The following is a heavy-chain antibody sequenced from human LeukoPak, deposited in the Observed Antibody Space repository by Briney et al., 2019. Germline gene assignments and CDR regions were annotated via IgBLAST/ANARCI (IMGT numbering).Heavy chain of an antibody. CDR3: ARRDYYYYGMDV. J-gene: IGHJ6*02. V-gene: IGHV4-59*08. CDR2: IHYSGST. Sequence: SETLSLTCTVSGGSISSYYWSWIRQPPGKGLEWIGYIHYSGSTNYNPSLKSRVTISVDTSKNQFSLKLSSVTAADTAVYYCARRDYYYYGMDVWGQGTTVTVSS. CDR1: GGSISSYY.